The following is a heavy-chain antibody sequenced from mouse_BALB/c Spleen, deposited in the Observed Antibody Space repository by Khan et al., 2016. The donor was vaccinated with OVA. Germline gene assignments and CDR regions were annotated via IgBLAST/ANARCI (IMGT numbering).Heavy chain of an antibody. CDR2: IWAGGST. CDR3: ARFHDGYYYNVDY. CDR1: GFALTSYG. D-gene: IGHD2-3*01. V-gene: IGHV2-9*02. Sequence: QVQPKQSGPGLVAPSQSLSITCTVSGFALTSYGVHWVRQPPGKGLEWLGVIWAGGSTNYNSALMSRLTISKDNSKSQVFLKMNSLQTDDTAMYYCARFHDGYYYNVDYWGQGTSVTVSS. J-gene: IGHJ4*01.